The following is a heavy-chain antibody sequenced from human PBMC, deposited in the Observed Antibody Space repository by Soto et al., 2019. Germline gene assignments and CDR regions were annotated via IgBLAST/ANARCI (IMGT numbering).Heavy chain of an antibody. CDR3: ASSYGSGYRAFDY. CDR2: VNPIVSMS. Sequence: QVQLVQSGAEVKRPGSSVKVSCKASGDTFNFYSINWVRQAPGLGLEWMGRVNPIVSMSNYAQKFQGRVTMTADKSTSTANMELSSLISEDTAIYYCASSYGSGYRAFDYWGQGALVTVSS. J-gene: IGHJ4*02. CDR1: GDTFNFYS. D-gene: IGHD3-10*01. V-gene: IGHV1-69*02.